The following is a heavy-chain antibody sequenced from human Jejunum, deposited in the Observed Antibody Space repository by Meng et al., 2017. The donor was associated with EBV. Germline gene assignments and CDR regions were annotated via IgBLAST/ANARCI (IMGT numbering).Heavy chain of an antibody. J-gene: IGHJ4*02. Sequence: EVQLLESGGGLVQPGGSLILSCAASGFTFSSYAMSWVRQAPGKGLEWVSAISGSGGSTYYADSVKGRFTVSRDNSKNTLFLQMNSLRAEDTAVYYCAKGGSTVVRGVGTHWGQGTLVTVSS. CDR3: AKGGSTVVRGVGTH. CDR2: ISGSGGST. V-gene: IGHV3-23*01. CDR1: GFTFSSYA. D-gene: IGHD3-10*01.